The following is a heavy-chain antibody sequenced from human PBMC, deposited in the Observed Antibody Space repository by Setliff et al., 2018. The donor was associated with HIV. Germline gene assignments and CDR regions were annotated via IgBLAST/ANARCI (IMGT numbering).Heavy chain of an antibody. D-gene: IGHD3-9*01. Sequence: ASVKVSCKASGGPFSSYSITWVRQAPGQGLEWMGIINPNGGSTSYAQKFQGRVTMTRDTSTSTVYMELSSLRSEDTAVYYCARDPRYFDWLFLDYWGQGTLVTVSS. CDR2: INPNGGST. J-gene: IGHJ4*02. V-gene: IGHV1-46*01. CDR3: ARDPRYFDWLFLDY. CDR1: GGPFSSYS.